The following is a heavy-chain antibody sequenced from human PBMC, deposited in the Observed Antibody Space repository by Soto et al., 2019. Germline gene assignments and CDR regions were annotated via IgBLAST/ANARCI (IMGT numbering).Heavy chain of an antibody. CDR1: GFTFSSYG. V-gene: IGHV3-30*18. CDR3: AKDRITMVPFYYYYGMDV. D-gene: IGHD3-10*01. CDR2: ISYDGSNK. Sequence: GGSLRLSCAASGFTFSSYGMHWVRQAPGKGLEWVAVISYDGSNKYYADSVKGRFTISRDNSKNTLYLQMNSLRAEDTAVYYCAKDRITMVPFYYYYGMDVWGQGTTVTVSS. J-gene: IGHJ6*02.